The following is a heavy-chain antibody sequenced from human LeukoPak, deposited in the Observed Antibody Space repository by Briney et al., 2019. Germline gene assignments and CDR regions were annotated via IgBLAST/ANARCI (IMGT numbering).Heavy chain of an antibody. V-gene: IGHV4-4*02. CDR2: IYHSGST. CDR1: RFTLSTYW. Sequence: GSLRLSCAASRFTLSTYWMSWVRQAPGKGLEWIGEIYHSGSTNYNPSLKSRVTISVDKSKNQFSLKLSSVTAADTAVYYCATSAGIAVAGPWGYGMDVWGQGTTVTVSS. CDR3: ATSAGIAVAGPWGYGMDV. J-gene: IGHJ6*02. D-gene: IGHD6-19*01.